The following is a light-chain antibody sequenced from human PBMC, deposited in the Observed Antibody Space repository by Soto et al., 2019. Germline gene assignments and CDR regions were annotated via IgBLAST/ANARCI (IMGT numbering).Light chain of an antibody. J-gene: IGLJ2*01. CDR2: DVS. Sequence: QCVLTQAASESGSPGQSITISCTGTSSDVGGYNYVSWYQQHPGKAPKLMIYDVSYRPSGVSNRFSGSKSGNTASLTISGLQAEDEADYYCTSYTSSSTLEVFGGGTKLTVL. CDR1: SSDVGGYNY. CDR3: TSYTSSSTLEV. V-gene: IGLV2-14*01.